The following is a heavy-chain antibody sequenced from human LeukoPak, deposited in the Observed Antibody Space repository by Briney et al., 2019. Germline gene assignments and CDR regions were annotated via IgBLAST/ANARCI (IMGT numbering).Heavy chain of an antibody. J-gene: IGHJ6*02. D-gene: IGHD3/OR15-3a*01. CDR3: VRAKRETSSRPWTSGMDV. CDR2: IGSAGDK. V-gene: IGHV3-13*01. Sequence: GGSLRLSCAASGFVLSDYGIHWVRQGIGKGLDWVSGIGSAGDKYYAGSGRGRFTISRENAENFVYLQMNGLRAEDTAIYYCVRAKRETSSRPWTSGMDVWGQGTTVTVSS. CDR1: GFVLSDYG.